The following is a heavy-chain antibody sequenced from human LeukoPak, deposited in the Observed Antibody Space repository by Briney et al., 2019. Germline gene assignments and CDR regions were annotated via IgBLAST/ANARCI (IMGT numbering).Heavy chain of an antibody. D-gene: IGHD6-13*01. CDR3: ARAGGWLGQQLDEDHDY. V-gene: IGHV3-30-3*01. Sequence: GGSLRLSCAASGFTFSSYAMHWVRQAPGKGLEWVAVISYDGSNKYYADSVKGRFTISRDNSKKTLYLQMNSLRAEDTAVYYCARAGGWLGQQLDEDHDYWGQGTLVTVSS. J-gene: IGHJ4*02. CDR2: ISYDGSNK. CDR1: GFTFSSYA.